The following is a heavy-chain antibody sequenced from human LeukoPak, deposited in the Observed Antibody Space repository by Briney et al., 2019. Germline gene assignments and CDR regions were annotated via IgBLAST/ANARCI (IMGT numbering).Heavy chain of an antibody. Sequence: ASVKVSCKASGGTFSSYAISWVRQAPGQGLEWMGWINPNSGGTNYAQKFQGRVTMTRDTSISTAYMELSRLRSDDTAVYYCARDRGGIYCTNGVCSGGAFDIWGQGTMVTVSS. D-gene: IGHD2-8*01. CDR1: GGTFSSYA. CDR2: INPNSGGT. CDR3: ARDRGGIYCTNGVCSGGAFDI. V-gene: IGHV1-2*02. J-gene: IGHJ3*02.